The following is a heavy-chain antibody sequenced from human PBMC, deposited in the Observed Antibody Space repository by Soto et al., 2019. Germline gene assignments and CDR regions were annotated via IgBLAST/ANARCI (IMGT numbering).Heavy chain of an antibody. D-gene: IGHD3-9*01. CDR2: INAGNGNT. V-gene: IGHV1-3*05. CDR3: ARVTGYYYVDY. CDR1: GYTFTSYA. J-gene: IGHJ4*02. Sequence: QVQLVQSGAAEKKPGASVKVSCKASGYTFTSYAMHWVRQAPGQRLEWMGWINAGNGNTKYSQKFQGRVTITRDTSASTAYMELSSLRSEDTAVYYCARVTGYYYVDYWGQGTLVTVSS.